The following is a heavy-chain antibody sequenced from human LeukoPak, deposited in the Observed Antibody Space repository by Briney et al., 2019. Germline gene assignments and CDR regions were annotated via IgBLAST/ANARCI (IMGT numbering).Heavy chain of an antibody. CDR1: GYTFTSYY. CDR3: ARDDIDYGSGSYMDY. V-gene: IGHV1-46*03. D-gene: IGHD3-10*01. Sequence: ASVKVSCKASGYTFTSYYMHWVRQAPGQGLEWMGIINPSGGSTSYAQKFQGRVTMTRDTSTSTVYMELSSLRSEDTAVYYCARDDIDYGSGSYMDYWGQGPWSPSPQ. J-gene: IGHJ4*02. CDR2: INPSGGST.